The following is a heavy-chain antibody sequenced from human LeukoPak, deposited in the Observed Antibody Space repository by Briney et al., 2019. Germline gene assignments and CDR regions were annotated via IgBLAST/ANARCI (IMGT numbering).Heavy chain of an antibody. D-gene: IGHD6-13*01. J-gene: IGHJ5*02. CDR3: ARGKAARTSPVFDP. Sequence: GSSVKVSCKASGYTFTSYDINWVRQATAQGLAWVGWMIPNSGNTGYAQKFQGRVTITRNTSISTAYTELSTLTSEDTAVYYCARGKAARTSPVFDPWGQGTLVTVSS. CDR2: MIPNSGNT. CDR1: GYTFTSYD. V-gene: IGHV1-8*02.